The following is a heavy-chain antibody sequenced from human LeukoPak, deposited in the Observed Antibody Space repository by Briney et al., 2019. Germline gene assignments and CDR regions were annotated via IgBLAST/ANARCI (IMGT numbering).Heavy chain of an antibody. V-gene: IGHV3-7*01. J-gene: IGHJ4*02. CDR2: IKQDGSEK. Sequence: PGGSLTLSCAASGFTLSKHWMTWVRQAPGKGLECVAIIKQDGSEKYYVNSVKGRFTISRDNAKNSLYLQMNSLRVEDTAVYYCGREWAVDFWGQGTLATVSS. CDR1: GFTLSKHW. CDR3: GREWAVDF.